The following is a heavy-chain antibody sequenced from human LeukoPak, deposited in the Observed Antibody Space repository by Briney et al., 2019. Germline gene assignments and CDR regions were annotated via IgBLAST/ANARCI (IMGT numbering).Heavy chain of an antibody. Sequence: GGSLRLSCAASRFTFDDYAMHWVRQAPGKGLEWVSGISWNSGSIGYADSVKGRFTISRDNAKNSLYLQMNSLRAEDMALYYCAKDIRRYYYDSSSDAFDIWGQGTMVTVSS. CDR3: AKDIRRYYYDSSSDAFDI. V-gene: IGHV3-9*03. CDR1: RFTFDDYA. J-gene: IGHJ3*02. D-gene: IGHD3-22*01. CDR2: ISWNSGSI.